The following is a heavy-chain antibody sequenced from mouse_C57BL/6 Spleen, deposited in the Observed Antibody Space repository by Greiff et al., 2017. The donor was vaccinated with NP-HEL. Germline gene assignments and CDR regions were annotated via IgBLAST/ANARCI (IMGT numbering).Heavy chain of an antibody. Sequence: EVKVVESGGGLVKPGGSLKLSCAASGFTFSDYGMHWVRQAPEKGLEWVAYISSGSSTIYYADTVKGRFTISRDNAKNTLFLQMTSLRSEDTAMYYCAREGLYYYGSSDYFDYWGQGTTLTVSS. J-gene: IGHJ2*01. D-gene: IGHD1-1*01. CDR2: ISSGSSTI. CDR1: GFTFSDYG. V-gene: IGHV5-17*01. CDR3: AREGLYYYGSSDYFDY.